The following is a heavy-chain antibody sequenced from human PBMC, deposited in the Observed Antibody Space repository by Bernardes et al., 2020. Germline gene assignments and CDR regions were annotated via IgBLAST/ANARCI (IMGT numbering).Heavy chain of an antibody. J-gene: IGHJ6*02. V-gene: IGHV1-2*06. Sequence: SVKVSCKASGYIFTGYYIHWLRQAPGQGLEWMGRSNPNSGGTNYAQKFQGRVTMARDTSISTGYMDLSRLRSDDTAVYYCARDVLRDFDWSQNYYYYGMDVWGQGTTVTVSS. CDR1: GYIFTGYY. CDR3: ARDVLRDFDWSQNYYYYGMDV. CDR2: SNPNSGGT. D-gene: IGHD3-9*01.